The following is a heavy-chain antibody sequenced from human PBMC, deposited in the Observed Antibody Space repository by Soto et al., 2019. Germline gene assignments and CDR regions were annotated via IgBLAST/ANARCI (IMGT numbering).Heavy chain of an antibody. D-gene: IGHD2-15*01. J-gene: IGHJ3*01. CDR3: ASELVVVAANHDAFDV. Sequence: EVQLLESGGGLVQPGGSLRLSCAASGFTVSGNYMSWVRQAPGKGLEWVSIIYSGDNTYYADSVKGRFTISRDNSKNTLYLQMNSLRVEDTAVYYCASELVVVAANHDAFDVWGQGTMVIVSS. V-gene: IGHV3-66*01. CDR1: GFTVSGNY. CDR2: IYSGDNT.